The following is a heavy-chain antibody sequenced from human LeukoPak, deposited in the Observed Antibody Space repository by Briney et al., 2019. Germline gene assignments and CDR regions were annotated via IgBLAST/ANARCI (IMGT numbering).Heavy chain of an antibody. V-gene: IGHV4-38-2*01. J-gene: IGHJ6*03. Sequence: TSETLSLTCAVSGYSISSGYYWGWIRQPPGKGLEWIGNIYHSGSTYYNPSLKSRVTISVDTSKNQFSLKLSSVTAADTAVYYCARHGGAIYYYYMDVWGKGTTVTVSS. CDR2: IYHSGST. CDR1: GYSISSGYY. CDR3: ARHGGAIYYYYMDV. D-gene: IGHD3-3*01.